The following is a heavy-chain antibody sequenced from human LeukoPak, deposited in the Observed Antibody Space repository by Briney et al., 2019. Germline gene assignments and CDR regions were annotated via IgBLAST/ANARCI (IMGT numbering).Heavy chain of an antibody. D-gene: IGHD3-10*01. Sequence: PSETLSLTCTVSGGYISSSSYYWGWIRQPPGKGLEWIGSIYYSGSTYYNPSLKSRVTISVDTSKNQFSLKLSSVTAADTAVYYCARDPVWFGEYIDPLDPWGQGTLVTVSS. CDR1: GGYISSSSYY. J-gene: IGHJ5*02. CDR2: IYYSGST. V-gene: IGHV4-39*07. CDR3: ARDPVWFGEYIDPLDP.